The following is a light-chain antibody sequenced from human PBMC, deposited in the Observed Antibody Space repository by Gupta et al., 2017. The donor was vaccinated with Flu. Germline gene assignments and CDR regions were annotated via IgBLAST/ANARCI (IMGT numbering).Light chain of an antibody. CDR2: SNT. V-gene: IGLV1-40*01. CDR1: TSNLGAGYD. Sequence: QSILTLPPSVSGAPRQRITISCTETTSNLGAGYDVHWYQQVEETDPKLLIYSNTNRPSGVPDRCSGSKSGDSAAIVIPGLQAEDEADYYCQSFDSRLSWVFGGGTKLTVL. CDR3: QSFDSRLSWV. J-gene: IGLJ3*02.